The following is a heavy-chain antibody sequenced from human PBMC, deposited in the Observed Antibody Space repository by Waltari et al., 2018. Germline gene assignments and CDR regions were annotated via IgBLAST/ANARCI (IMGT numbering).Heavy chain of an antibody. CDR3: AAGVYSSSLLTD. D-gene: IGHD6-13*01. V-gene: IGHV4-59*01. CDR1: GGSISSYY. Sequence: QVQLQESGPGLVKPSETLSLTCTVSGGSISSYYWSWIRQPPGKGLEWIGYIYYSGRTNYIPSLKSRVTIAGDTSKNQCSLKRSSVTAADTAVYYCAAGVYSSSLLTDWGQGTLVTVSS. J-gene: IGHJ4*02. CDR2: IYYSGRT.